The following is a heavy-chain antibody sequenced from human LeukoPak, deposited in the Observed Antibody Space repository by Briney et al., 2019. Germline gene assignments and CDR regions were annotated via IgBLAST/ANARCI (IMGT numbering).Heavy chain of an antibody. CDR3: ARDGKHIAVPGVRYPMDV. Sequence: ASVKVSCKASGYTFTSYYMHWVRQAPGQGLEWMGIINPSGGSTSYAQKFQGRGTMTRDTSTSTVYMELSSLRSEDSAVYYCARDGKHIAVPGVRYPMDVWGQGTTVTVS. J-gene: IGHJ6*02. V-gene: IGHV1-46*01. D-gene: IGHD2-21*01. CDR1: GYTFTSYY. CDR2: INPSGGST.